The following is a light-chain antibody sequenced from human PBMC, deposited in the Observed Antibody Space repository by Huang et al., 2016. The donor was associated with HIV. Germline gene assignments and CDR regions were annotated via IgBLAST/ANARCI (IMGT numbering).Light chain of an antibody. V-gene: IGKV1-39*01. CDR1: QSITTY. CDR3: QQSYSIPWT. Sequence: IQMTQSPSSLPAFVGDRVTITCRASQSITTYLNWYQQKIGESPKLLIYAASSLQSGVPWRFGGSGSGTNFSLTITNLQSEDFAVYYCQQSYSIPWTFGQGTRVEI. J-gene: IGKJ1*01. CDR2: AAS.